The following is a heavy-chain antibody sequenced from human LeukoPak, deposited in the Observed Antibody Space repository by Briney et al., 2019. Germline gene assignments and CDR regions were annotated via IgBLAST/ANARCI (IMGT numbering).Heavy chain of an antibody. Sequence: PGGSLRLSCAASGFTFSSFAMSWVRQTPGKGLEWVSAISGSGAGTYYADSVKGRFTISRDNSKNTLYLQMNSLRAEDTAVYYCAKMVREFYTISYYFDYWGQGTLVTVSS. D-gene: IGHD2-8*01. V-gene: IGHV3-23*01. CDR3: AKMVREFYTISYYFDY. J-gene: IGHJ4*02. CDR2: ISGSGAGT. CDR1: GFTFSSFA.